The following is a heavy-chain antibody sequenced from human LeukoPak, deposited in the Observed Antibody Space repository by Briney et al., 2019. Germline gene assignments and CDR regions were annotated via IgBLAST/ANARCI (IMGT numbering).Heavy chain of an antibody. J-gene: IGHJ4*02. D-gene: IGHD6-13*01. CDR1: GFTFSTYG. CDR2: ISSSGSTI. CDR3: ARTPLSSSWYCDY. Sequence: PGGSLRHSCAASGFTFSTYGMHWVRQAPGKGLEWVSYISSSGSTIYYADSVKGRFTISRDNAKNSLYLQMNSLRAEDTAVYYCARTPLSSSWYCDYWGQGTLVTVSS. V-gene: IGHV3-48*04.